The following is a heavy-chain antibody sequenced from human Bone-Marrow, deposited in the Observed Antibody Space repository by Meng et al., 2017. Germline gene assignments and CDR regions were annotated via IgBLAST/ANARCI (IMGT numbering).Heavy chain of an antibody. Sequence: QVHLRRRGAGRLKPSEPLLPTCVVSGGSFSDYYWSLNPQPPWTSLEWIREINHSGSTNYNPSLGIRATISVDTSQNNLSLKLSSVTAADAAVYYCARGVISTGHTYWYFDLWGPGTLVTVSS. J-gene: IGHJ2*01. V-gene: IGHV4-34*01. CDR2: INHSGST. CDR1: GGSFSDYY. CDR3: ARGVISTGHTYWYFDL. D-gene: IGHD1-1*01.